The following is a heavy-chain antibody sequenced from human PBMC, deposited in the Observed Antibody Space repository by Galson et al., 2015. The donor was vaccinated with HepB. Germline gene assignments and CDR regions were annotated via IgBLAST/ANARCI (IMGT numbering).Heavy chain of an antibody. CDR2: IIPILGIA. CDR3: AREGDCSSTSCHMGY. Sequence: SVKVSCKASGGTFSSYAISWVRQAPGQGLEWMGGIIPILGIANYAQKFQGRVTITADKSTSTAYMELSSLRSEDTAVYYCAREGDCSSTSCHMGYWGQGTLVTVSS. D-gene: IGHD2-2*02. J-gene: IGHJ4*02. V-gene: IGHV1-69*10. CDR1: GGTFSSYA.